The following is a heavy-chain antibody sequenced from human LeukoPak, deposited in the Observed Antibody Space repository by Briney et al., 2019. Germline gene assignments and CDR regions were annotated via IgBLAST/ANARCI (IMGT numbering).Heavy chain of an antibody. J-gene: IGHJ4*02. CDR1: GFTFSSYW. CDR2: ISNDGSST. D-gene: IGHD2-2*01. CDR3: ATDVPAVTIFGY. V-gene: IGHV3-74*01. Sequence: GGSLRLSCAASGFTFSSYWMHWVRQAPGKGLVWVSRISNDGSSTNHADSVKGRFTISRDNAKNTLYLQMNSLRAEDTAVYYCATDVPAVTIFGYWGQGTLVTVSS.